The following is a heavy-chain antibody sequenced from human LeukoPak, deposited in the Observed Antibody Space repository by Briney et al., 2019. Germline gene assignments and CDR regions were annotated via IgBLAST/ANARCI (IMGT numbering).Heavy chain of an antibody. V-gene: IGHV1-2*02. D-gene: IGHD6-13*01. Sequence: ASVKVSFKTSVYTFTAYYMYWVRQAPGQGREWMGWINPDTGDTNYAQQFQGRVTMSRDTSITTAYMELTRLRSDDTAVYYCASLGSTWYFDYWGQGTLVTVSS. CDR3: ASLGSTWYFDY. J-gene: IGHJ4*02. CDR2: INPDTGDT. CDR1: VYTFTAYY.